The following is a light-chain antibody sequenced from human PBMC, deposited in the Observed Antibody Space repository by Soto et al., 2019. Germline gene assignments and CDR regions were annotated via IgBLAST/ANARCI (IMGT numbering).Light chain of an antibody. V-gene: IGKV1-33*01. CDR3: QQYDNPNLTVT. CDR1: QDISNF. Sequence: IQMTQSPSSLSASVGDRVTITCQASQDISNFLNWFPQKPGKAPKLLIYDASNLETGVPSRFSGSGSGTEFTFTISSLQPEDIATYYCQQYDNPNLTVTFGGGTKVEIK. CDR2: DAS. J-gene: IGKJ4*02.